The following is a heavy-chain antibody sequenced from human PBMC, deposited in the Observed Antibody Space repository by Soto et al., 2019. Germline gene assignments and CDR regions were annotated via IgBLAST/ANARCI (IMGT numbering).Heavy chain of an antibody. CDR2: ISSNGGST. V-gene: IGHV3-64D*08. CDR1: GFTFSTAW. Sequence: GGSLRLSCAASGFTFSTAWINWVRQAPGKGLEYVSAISSNGGSTYYADSVKGRFTISRDNSKNTLYLQMSSLRAEDTAVYYCVKDSGYCSSTSCFGGYNWFDPWGQGTLVTVSS. J-gene: IGHJ5*02. D-gene: IGHD2-2*03. CDR3: VKDSGYCSSTSCFGGYNWFDP.